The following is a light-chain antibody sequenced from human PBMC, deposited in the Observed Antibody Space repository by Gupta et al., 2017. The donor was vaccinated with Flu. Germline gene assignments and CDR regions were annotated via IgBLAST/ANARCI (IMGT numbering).Light chain of an antibody. CDR2: LGS. J-gene: IGKJ5*01. CDR3: MQDVPTPT. V-gene: IGKV2-28*01. CDR1: QSLLHKNIYNY. Sequence: DIVMTQSPLSLPVTPGEPASISCRSSQSLLHKNIYNYLDWYVQKPGQSPQLLIYLGSNRAPGVTDRFSGSGEGTDFTLKSSRGEDEDVGVYYGMQDVPTPTFGQGTXLEIK.